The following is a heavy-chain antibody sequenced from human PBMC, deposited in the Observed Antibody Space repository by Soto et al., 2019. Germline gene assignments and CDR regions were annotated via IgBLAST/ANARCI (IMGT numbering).Heavy chain of an antibody. CDR1: GGSINSKSYY. V-gene: IGHV4-39*02. Sequence: PSETLSLTCTVSGGSINSKSYYWGWIRQPPGKGLEWIGSIYYSGSTYYNPSLKSRVTISLDTSKNQFSLKLTSVTAADTAVYYCARDRGEQLEDYYYGMDVWGQGTTVTVSS. D-gene: IGHD6-6*01. CDR2: IYYSGST. J-gene: IGHJ6*02. CDR3: ARDRGEQLEDYYYGMDV.